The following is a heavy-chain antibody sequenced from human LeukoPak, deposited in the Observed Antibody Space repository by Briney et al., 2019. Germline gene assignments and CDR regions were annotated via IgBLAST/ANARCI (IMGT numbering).Heavy chain of an antibody. CDR1: GFTFSNYW. V-gene: IGHV3-7*01. CDR3: ARPYGIGWSGLEH. J-gene: IGHJ4*02. Sequence: GGSLRLSCAASGFTFSNYWMTWVRQAPGKGLEWVANIKPDESAQYYADSVRGRFTISRDSAKNSVFLQMNSLRAEDTAVYHCARPYGIGWSGLEHWGRGTLVTVSS. D-gene: IGHD6-19*01. CDR2: IKPDESAQ.